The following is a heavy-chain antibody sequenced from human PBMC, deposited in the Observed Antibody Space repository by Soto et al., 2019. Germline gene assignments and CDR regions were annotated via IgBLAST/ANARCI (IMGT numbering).Heavy chain of an antibody. Sequence: QVQLVESGGGMIQPGKSLRLSCVASGFTFSNFGMHWVRQAPGKGLGWVAGISYDGRSESYVDSVRGRFTLSRDNSKNTLSLQMLSLRPEDTGVYYCAKDLDVVMVLSATRGLDVWGQGTTVTVSS. CDR2: ISYDGRSE. V-gene: IGHV3-30*18. CDR3: AKDLDVVMVLSATRGLDV. D-gene: IGHD2-15*01. CDR1: GFTFSNFG. J-gene: IGHJ6*02.